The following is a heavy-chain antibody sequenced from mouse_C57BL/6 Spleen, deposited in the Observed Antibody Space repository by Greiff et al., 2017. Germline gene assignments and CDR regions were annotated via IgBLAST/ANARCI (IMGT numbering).Heavy chain of an antibody. Sequence: EVHLVESEGGLVQPGSSMKLSCTASGFTFSDYYMAWVRQVPDKGLEWVANINYDGSSTYYLDSLKSRFIISRDNAKNILYLQMSRLKSEDTATYYCARVIYYYGSSYGATWYFDVWGTGTTVTVSS. V-gene: IGHV5-16*01. CDR1: GFTFSDYY. CDR2: INYDGSST. D-gene: IGHD1-1*01. J-gene: IGHJ1*03. CDR3: ARVIYYYGSSYGATWYFDV.